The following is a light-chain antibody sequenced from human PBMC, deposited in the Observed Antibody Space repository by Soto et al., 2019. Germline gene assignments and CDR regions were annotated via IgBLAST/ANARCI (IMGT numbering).Light chain of an antibody. V-gene: IGLV2-14*01. CDR3: SSYSAYYTGV. Sequence: QSVLTQPASVSGSPGQSITISCTGTSSDVGGYDFVSWYQQHAGRAPKLLIYEVSRRPSGVSNRFSGSKSGNTASLTISGLQAEDEADYYCSSYSAYYTGVFRPGTKVTV. CDR2: EVS. CDR1: SSDVGGYDF. J-gene: IGLJ1*01.